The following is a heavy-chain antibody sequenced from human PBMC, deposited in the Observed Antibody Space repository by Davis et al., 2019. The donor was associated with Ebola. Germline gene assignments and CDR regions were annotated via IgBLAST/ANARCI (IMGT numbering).Heavy chain of an antibody. CDR1: GYTFTSYD. CDR3: ATFGFLEWSNWFDP. J-gene: IGHJ5*02. CDR2: MNPNSGNT. V-gene: IGHV1-8*01. Sequence: ASVKVSCKASGYTFTSYDINWVRQATGQGLEWMGWMNPNSGNTGYAQKFQGRVTMTEDTSTDTAYMELSSLRSGDTAVYYCATFGFLEWSNWFDPWGQGTLVTVSS. D-gene: IGHD3-3*01.